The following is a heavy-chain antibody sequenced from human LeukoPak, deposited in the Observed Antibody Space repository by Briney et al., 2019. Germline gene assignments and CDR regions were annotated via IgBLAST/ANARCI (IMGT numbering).Heavy chain of an antibody. Sequence: SETLSLTCTVSGGSISSYYWSWIRQPPGKGLEWIGYIYYSGSTYYNPSLKSRVTISVDTSKNQFSLKLSSVTAADTAVYYCARAQLQKGRAQYGYWGQGTLVTVSS. J-gene: IGHJ4*02. V-gene: IGHV4-59*12. CDR1: GGSISSYY. CDR2: IYYSGST. CDR3: ARAQLQKGRAQYGY. D-gene: IGHD1-7*01.